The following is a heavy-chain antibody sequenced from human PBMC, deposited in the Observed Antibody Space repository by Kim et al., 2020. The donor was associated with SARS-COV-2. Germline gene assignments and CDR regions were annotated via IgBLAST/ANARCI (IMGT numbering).Heavy chain of an antibody. V-gene: IGHV3-66*01. Sequence: GGSLRLSCAASGFTVRSNYMSWVRQAPGKGLEWVSVIYSGGSTYYADSVKGRFTISRDNSKNTLYLQMNSLRAEDTAVYYCARGLPPGSSWYVEGDYWGQGNLVTVSS. CDR1: GFTVRSNY. J-gene: IGHJ4*02. D-gene: IGHD6-13*01. CDR3: ARGLPPGSSWYVEGDY. CDR2: IYSGGST.